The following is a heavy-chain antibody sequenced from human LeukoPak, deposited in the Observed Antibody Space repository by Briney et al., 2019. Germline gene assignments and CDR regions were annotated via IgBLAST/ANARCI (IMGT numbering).Heavy chain of an antibody. V-gene: IGHV1-18*01. Sequence: GASVKVSCKASGYTFTSYGISWVRQAPGQGLEWMGWISAYNGNTNYAQKLQGRVTMTTDTSTSTAYMELRSLRSDDTAVYYCARETKFGLKTYYYDSSGYYWGPDYYFDYWGQGTRVTVSS. D-gene: IGHD3-22*01. CDR3: ARETKFGLKTYYYDSSGYYWGPDYYFDY. CDR2: ISAYNGNT. CDR1: GYTFTSYG. J-gene: IGHJ4*02.